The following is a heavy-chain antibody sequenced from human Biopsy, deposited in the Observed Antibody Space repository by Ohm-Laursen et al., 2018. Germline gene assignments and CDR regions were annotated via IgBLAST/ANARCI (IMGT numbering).Heavy chain of an antibody. Sequence: ILSLTCTVSGGSMSSYYWTWIRQPPGKGLEWIGYIYNSGSTNYNPSLKSRVTISVAVDTSKSQFSLRLSSVTAADTAMYYCARGEAGVYDALDIWGQGTMVIVSS. V-gene: IGHV4-59*01. CDR2: IYNSGST. CDR3: ARGEAGVYDALDI. J-gene: IGHJ3*02. CDR1: GGSMSSYY. D-gene: IGHD5/OR15-5a*01.